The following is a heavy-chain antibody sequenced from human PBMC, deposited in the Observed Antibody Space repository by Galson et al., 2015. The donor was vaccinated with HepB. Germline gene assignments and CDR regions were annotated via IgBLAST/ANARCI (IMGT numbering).Heavy chain of an antibody. CDR3: ARAGDMVATQIYGIDV. Sequence: SLRLSCAASGFTFSSYAMSWVRQAPGKGLEWASGINDSGGNKYYADSVKGRFTISRDNSKTTLYLQMNSLSAEDTAVYYCARAGDMVATQIYGIDVWGQGTTLTVSS. CDR2: INDSGGNK. CDR1: GFTFSSYA. D-gene: IGHD2-15*01. J-gene: IGHJ6*02. V-gene: IGHV3-23*01.